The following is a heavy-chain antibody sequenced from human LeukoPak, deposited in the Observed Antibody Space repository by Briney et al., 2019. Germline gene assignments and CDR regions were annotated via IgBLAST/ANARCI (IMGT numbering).Heavy chain of an antibody. CDR3: ARVKGVVTPILDY. D-gene: IGHD2-21*02. V-gene: IGHV4-59*01. J-gene: IGHJ4*02. CDR1: GGSISSYY. CDR2: IYYSGST. Sequence: SETLSLTCTVSGGSISSYYWSWIRQPPGKGLEWIGYIYYSGSTNYNPSLKSRVTISVDTSKNQFSLKLISVTAADTAVYYCARVKGVVTPILDYWGQGTLVTVSS.